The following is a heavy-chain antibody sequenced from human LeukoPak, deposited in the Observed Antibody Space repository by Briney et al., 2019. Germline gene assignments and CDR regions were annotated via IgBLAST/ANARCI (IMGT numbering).Heavy chain of an antibody. V-gene: IGHV3-11*03. D-gene: IGHD3-10*01. CDR1: GFTFSDYY. Sequence: GGSLRLSCAASGFTFSDYYMSWIGQAPGKGLEWVSYISSSSSYTNYADSVKGRFTISRDNAKNSLYLQMNSLRAEDTAVYYCASTVLPQWKNGMDVWGQGTTVTVSS. CDR3: ASTVLPQWKNGMDV. J-gene: IGHJ6*02. CDR2: ISSSSSYT.